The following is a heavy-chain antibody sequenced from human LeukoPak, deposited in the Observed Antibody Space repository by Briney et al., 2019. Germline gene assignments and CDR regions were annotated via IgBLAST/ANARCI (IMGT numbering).Heavy chain of an antibody. CDR2: INHSGST. D-gene: IGHD3-10*01. J-gene: IGHJ1*01. Sequence: TPSETLSLTCAVYGGSFSGYYWSWIRQPPGKGLEWIGEINHSGSTNYNPSLKSRVTISVDTSKNQFSLKLSSVTPADTAVYYCARIPPYYGSGSPWGQGTLVTVSS. CDR3: ARIPPYYGSGSP. CDR1: GGSFSGYY. V-gene: IGHV4-34*01.